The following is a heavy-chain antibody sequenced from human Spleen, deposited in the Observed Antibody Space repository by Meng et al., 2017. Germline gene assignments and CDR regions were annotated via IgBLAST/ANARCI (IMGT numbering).Heavy chain of an antibody. J-gene: IGHJ4*02. Sequence: ASVKVSCKVSGYTFPDYWLHWVRRAPGQGLEWMGRINPKSGDTHHAQRFQGRVTMTGDTSISTAYIELSGLRSDDTAMYYCARDEDISAAGKLFGDYWGQGTLVTVSS. CDR1: GYTFPDYW. D-gene: IGHD6-13*01. V-gene: IGHV1-2*06. CDR2: INPKSGDT. CDR3: ARDEDISAAGKLFGDY.